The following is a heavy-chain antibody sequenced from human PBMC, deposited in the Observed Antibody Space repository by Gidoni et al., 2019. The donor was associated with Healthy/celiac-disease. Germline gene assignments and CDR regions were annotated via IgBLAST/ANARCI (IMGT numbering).Heavy chain of an antibody. Sequence: SAISGSGGSTYYADSVKGRFTISRDNSKNTLYLQMNSLRAEDTAVYYCAKKGVEVVFRWDLPDGGDSSGHIDYWGQGTLVTVSS. CDR3: AKKGVEVVFRWDLPDGGDSSGHIDY. CDR2: ISGSGGST. V-gene: IGHV3-23*01. D-gene: IGHD1-26*01. J-gene: IGHJ4*02.